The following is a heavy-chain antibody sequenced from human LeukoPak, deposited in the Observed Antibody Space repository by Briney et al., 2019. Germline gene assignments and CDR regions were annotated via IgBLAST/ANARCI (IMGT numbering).Heavy chain of an antibody. D-gene: IGHD3-16*02. V-gene: IGHV3-15*01. CDR1: GFTFNNAW. CDR3: TTVDTSVIVISGDY. J-gene: IGHJ4*02. Sequence: GGSLRLSCAASGFTFNNAWISWVRQAPGKGLEWVGRIKSKTDGGTTDYAAPVKGRFTISRDDSNNTLYLQMNSLKTEDTAVYYCTTVDTSVIVISGDYWGQGTLVTVSS. CDR2: IKSKTDGGTT.